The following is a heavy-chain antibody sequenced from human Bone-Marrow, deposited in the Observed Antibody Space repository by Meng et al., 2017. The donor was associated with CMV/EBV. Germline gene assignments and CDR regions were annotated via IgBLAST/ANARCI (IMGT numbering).Heavy chain of an antibody. D-gene: IGHD6-19*01. CDR1: GFTFDDYA. CDR3: AKDFATVAGHAIDY. Sequence: GESLKISCAASGFTFDDYAMHWVRQAPGKGLEWVSLISWDGGSTYYADSVKGRFTISRDNSKNSLYLQMNSLRAEDTALYYCAKDFATVAGHAIDYWGQGTLVTSPQ. CDR2: ISWDGGST. J-gene: IGHJ4*02. V-gene: IGHV3-43D*03.